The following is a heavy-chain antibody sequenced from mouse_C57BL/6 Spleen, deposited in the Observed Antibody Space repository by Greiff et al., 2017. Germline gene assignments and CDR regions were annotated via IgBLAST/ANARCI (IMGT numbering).Heavy chain of an antibody. D-gene: IGHD2-1*01. CDR1: GYTFTDYY. Sequence: EVQLQQSGPVLVKPGASVKMSCKASGYTFTDYYMNWVKQSHGKSLEWIGVINPYNGGTSYNQKFKGKATLTVDKSSSTAYMELNSLTSEDSAVYYCARGYYGNLYAMDYWGQGTSGTVSS. V-gene: IGHV1-19*01. J-gene: IGHJ4*01. CDR2: INPYNGGT. CDR3: ARGYYGNLYAMDY.